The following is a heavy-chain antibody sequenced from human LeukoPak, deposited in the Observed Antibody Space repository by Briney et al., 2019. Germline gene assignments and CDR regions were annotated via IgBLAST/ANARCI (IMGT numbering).Heavy chain of an antibody. CDR3: AKVGPNCSGGSCYFDY. Sequence: GGSLRLSCAASGFTFSTSGMSWVRQAPGKGLEWVSTITGSGGSTYYADSVKGQFTISRDNSKNTLYLQMNSLRAEDTAVYYCAKVGPNCSGGSCYFDYWGQGTLVTVSS. CDR1: GFTFSTSG. CDR2: ITGSGGST. J-gene: IGHJ4*02. V-gene: IGHV3-23*01. D-gene: IGHD2-15*01.